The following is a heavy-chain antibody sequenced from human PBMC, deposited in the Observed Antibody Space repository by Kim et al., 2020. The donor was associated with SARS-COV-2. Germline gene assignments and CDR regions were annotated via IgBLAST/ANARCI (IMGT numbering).Heavy chain of an antibody. CDR2: INHSGST. D-gene: IGHD3-16*01. CDR3: ARATREDYVWGSYHVEDY. Sequence: SETLSLTCAVYGGSFSGYYWSWIRQPPGKGLEWIGEINHSGSTNYNPSLKSRVTISVDTSKNQFSLKLSSVTAADTAVYYCARATREDYVWGSYHVEDYWGQGTLVTVSS. J-gene: IGHJ4*02. CDR1: GGSFSGYY. V-gene: IGHV4-34*01.